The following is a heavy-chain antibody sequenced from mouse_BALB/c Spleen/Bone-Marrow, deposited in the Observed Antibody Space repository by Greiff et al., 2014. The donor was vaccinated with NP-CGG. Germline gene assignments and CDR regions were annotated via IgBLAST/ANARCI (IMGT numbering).Heavy chain of an antibody. V-gene: IGHV14-3*02. CDR1: GFNIKDTF. CDR3: ARWLIRMDY. CDR2: IDPANDNT. J-gene: IGHJ4*01. D-gene: IGHD2-3*01. Sequence: DVHLVESGAELVKPGASVKLSCTASGFNIKDTFMNWVKQRPEQGLEWIGRIDPANDNTEYDQKFQGKATITTDTSSNTAYLQLSSLTSEDTAVYYCARWLIRMDYWGQGTSVTVSS.